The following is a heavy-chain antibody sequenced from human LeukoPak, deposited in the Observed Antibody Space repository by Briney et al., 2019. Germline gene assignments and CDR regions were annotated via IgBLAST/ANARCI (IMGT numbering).Heavy chain of an antibody. CDR3: AKLGYSYGHNWFDP. D-gene: IGHD5-18*01. J-gene: IGHJ5*02. V-gene: IGHV3-23*01. Sequence: PGGSLRLSCAASGFTFSTYGMSWVRQAPGKGLEWVSAISGSGGSKYYADSVKGRFTISRDNSKNKLYLQMNSLRAEDTAVYYCAKLGYSYGHNWFDPWGQGTLVTVSS. CDR1: GFTFSTYG. CDR2: ISGSGGSK.